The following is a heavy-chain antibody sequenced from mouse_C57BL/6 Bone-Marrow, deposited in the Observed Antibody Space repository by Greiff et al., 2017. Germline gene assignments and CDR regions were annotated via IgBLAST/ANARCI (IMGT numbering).Heavy chain of an antibody. D-gene: IGHD1-1*01. Sequence: VQLQQSGPELVKPGDSVKISCKASGYSFTGYFMNWVMQSHGKSLEWIGRINLYNGDTLSNQEFTGKATLTVDKSSITAHIALRSLTSEDSVVYYCARSYYGSSYWYFDVWGTGTTVTVSS. CDR2: INLYNGDT. J-gene: IGHJ1*03. V-gene: IGHV1-20*01. CDR3: ARSYYGSSYWYFDV. CDR1: GYSFTGYF.